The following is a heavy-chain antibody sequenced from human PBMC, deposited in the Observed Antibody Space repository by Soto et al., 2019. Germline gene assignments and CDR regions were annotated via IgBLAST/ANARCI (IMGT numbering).Heavy chain of an antibody. CDR3: AREAAAGTETDY. D-gene: IGHD6-13*01. V-gene: IGHV3-74*01. CDR2: INNDGSTT. J-gene: IGHJ4*02. Sequence: EVQLVESGGDLLQPGGSLRLSCAASGFTFSSYWMHWVRQAPGKGLVWVSRINNDGSTTSYADSVKGRFTISRDNAKNTLYLQMNSLRGEDTALYYCAREAAAGTETDYWGQGTLVTVSS. CDR1: GFTFSSYW.